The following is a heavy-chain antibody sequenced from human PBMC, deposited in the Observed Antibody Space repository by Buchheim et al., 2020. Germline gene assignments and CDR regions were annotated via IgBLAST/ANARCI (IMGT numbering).Heavy chain of an antibody. CDR2: INPSSGST. CDR3: ARGASNYYDSSGSDY. V-gene: IGHV1-46*01. CDR1: GYTLISNY. Sequence: QVQLVQSGAEVKKPGASVKIACKASGYTLISNYMHWVRQAPGQGLEWMGVINPSSGSTTYAQKFQGRVTMTRDTSTSIVYMELSSLRSEDTAVYYCARGASNYYDSSGSDYWGQGTL. J-gene: IGHJ4*02. D-gene: IGHD3-22*01.